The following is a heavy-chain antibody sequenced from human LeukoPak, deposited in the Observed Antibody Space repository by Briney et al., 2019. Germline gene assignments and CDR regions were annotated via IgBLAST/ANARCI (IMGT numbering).Heavy chain of an antibody. V-gene: IGHV3-21*01. Sequence: KPGGSLRLSCAASGFTFSSYSMNWVRQAPGKGLEGVSSISSSSSYIYYADSVKGRFTISRDNAKNSLYLQMNSLRAEDTAVYYCARGRITQYYFDYWGQGTLVTVSS. CDR3: ARGRITQYYFDY. D-gene: IGHD3-10*01. CDR1: GFTFSSYS. CDR2: ISSSSSYI. J-gene: IGHJ4*02.